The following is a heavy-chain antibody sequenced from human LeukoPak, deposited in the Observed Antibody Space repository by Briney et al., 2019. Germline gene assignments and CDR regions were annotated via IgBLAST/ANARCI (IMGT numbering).Heavy chain of an antibody. D-gene: IGHD1-7*01. J-gene: IGHJ5*02. CDR2: TYYRSKWFN. V-gene: IGHV6-1*01. CDR3: ARECEYSWKYCWFDP. CDR1: GDSFSSNSAA. Sequence: SQTLSLTFAISGDSFSSNSAAWNWSRQSPSRGLEWLGRTYYRSKWFNDYAVSVKSRITTNPATSKNQFSLQLNSVTPEDTAVYYCARECEYSWKYCWFDPWGQGTLVTVSS.